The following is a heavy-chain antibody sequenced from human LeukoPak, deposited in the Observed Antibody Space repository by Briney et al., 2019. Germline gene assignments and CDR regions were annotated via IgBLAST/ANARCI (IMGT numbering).Heavy chain of an antibody. CDR3: ARDMYYYSRTGFDP. D-gene: IGHD3-10*01. CDR2: ISAYNGNT. J-gene: IGHJ5*02. Sequence: ASVKVSCKASGYTFTSYDINWVRQATGQGLEWMGWISAYNGNTNYAQKLQGRVTMTTDTSTSTAYMELRSLRSDDTAVYYCARDMYYYSRTGFDPWGQGTLVTVSS. CDR1: GYTFTSYD. V-gene: IGHV1-18*01.